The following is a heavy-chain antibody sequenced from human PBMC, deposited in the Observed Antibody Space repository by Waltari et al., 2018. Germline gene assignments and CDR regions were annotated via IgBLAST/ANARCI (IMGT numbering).Heavy chain of an antibody. V-gene: IGHV3-74*02. CDR2: CKVKGRSA. D-gene: IGHD6-13*01. Sequence: EVQLVESGGGLVQPGGSLRLSCAASGFTFSNYWMHWVRQAQGKGLGWTVGCKVKGRSARYSYSVKGRFTISRDNAKNTLDLQMNSLRAEDTAVYYCARGGDSSNWYPGYFDYWGQGTLVTVSS. J-gene: IGHJ4*02. CDR3: ARGGDSSNWYPGYFDY. CDR1: GFTFSNYW.